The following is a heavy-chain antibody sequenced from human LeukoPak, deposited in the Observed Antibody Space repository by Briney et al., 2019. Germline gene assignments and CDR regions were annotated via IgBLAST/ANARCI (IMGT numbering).Heavy chain of an antibody. D-gene: IGHD3-3*01. V-gene: IGHV3-7*01. J-gene: IGHJ3*02. CDR2: IRQDGSEK. Sequence: GGSLRLSCAASGFTFSSYWMSWVRQAPGKGLEWVANIRQDGSEKYYVDSVKGRFTISRDNAKNSLYLQMNSLRAEDTAVYYCARDSYDFLDAFDIWGQGTMVTVSS. CDR3: ARDSYDFLDAFDI. CDR1: GFTFSSYW.